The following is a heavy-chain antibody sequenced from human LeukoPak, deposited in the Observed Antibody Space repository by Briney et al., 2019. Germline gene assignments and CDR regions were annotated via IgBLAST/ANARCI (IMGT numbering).Heavy chain of an antibody. CDR3: ARGKWLRLGSSGWRGGYYFDY. CDR1: GGTFSSYA. Sequence: SVKVSCKASGGTFSSYAISWVRQAPGQGLEWMGRIIPILGIANYAQKFQGRVTITADKSTSTAYMELSSLRSEDTAVYYCARGKWLRLGSSGWRGGYYFDYWVQGTLVNVIS. J-gene: IGHJ4*02. V-gene: IGHV1-69*04. CDR2: IIPILGIA. D-gene: IGHD5-12*01.